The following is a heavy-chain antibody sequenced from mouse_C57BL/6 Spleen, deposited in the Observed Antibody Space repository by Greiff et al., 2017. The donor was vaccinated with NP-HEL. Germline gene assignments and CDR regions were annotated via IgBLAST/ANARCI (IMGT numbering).Heavy chain of an antibody. Sequence: VQLQQSGPGLVQPSQSLSITCTVSGFSLTSYGVHWVRQSPGKGLEWLGVIWRGGSTDYNAAFMSRLSIPKDNSTSQVFFKRSSPHADDTAIYYGAKEYSPSRYWYFDVWGTGTTVTVSS. D-gene: IGHD2-12*01. CDR1: GFSLTSYG. J-gene: IGHJ1*03. V-gene: IGHV2-5*01. CDR3: AKEYSPSRYWYFDV. CDR2: IWRGGST.